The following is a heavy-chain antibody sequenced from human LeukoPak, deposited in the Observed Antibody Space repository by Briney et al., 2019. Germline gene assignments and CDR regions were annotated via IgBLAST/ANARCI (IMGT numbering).Heavy chain of an antibody. CDR1: VFTFNNYS. CDR3: AKDPTSVGGRHDWLLDS. CDR2: IGFGDDSA. Sequence: GGSLRLSCAASVFTFNNYSMSWVRQAPGKGLEWVSTIGFGDDSAYYADSVKGRFTISRDNSKNTLYLQMNYLRAEDTAVYYCAKDPTSVGGRHDWLLDSWGQGTLVTVSS. J-gene: IGHJ5*02. V-gene: IGHV3-23*01. D-gene: IGHD3-9*01.